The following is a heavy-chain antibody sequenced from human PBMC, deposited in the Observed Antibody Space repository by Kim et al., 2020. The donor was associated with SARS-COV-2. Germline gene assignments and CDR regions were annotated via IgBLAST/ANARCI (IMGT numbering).Heavy chain of an antibody. V-gene: IGHV3-23*01. D-gene: IGHD3-22*01. Sequence: KGLFNISRDNSKNTLYLQMNSLRAEDTAVYYCAKDYPLRYDSSGYYHFDYWGQGTLVTVSS. J-gene: IGHJ4*02. CDR3: AKDYPLRYDSSGYYHFDY.